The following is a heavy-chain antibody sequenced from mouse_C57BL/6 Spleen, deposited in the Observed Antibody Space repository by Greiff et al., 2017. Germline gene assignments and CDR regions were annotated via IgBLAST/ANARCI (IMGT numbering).Heavy chain of an antibody. CDR2: INPSNGGT. D-gene: IGHD1-1*01. J-gene: IGHJ2*01. CDR3: ARAGDTVRAYCYFDD. CDR1: GYTFTSYW. V-gene: IGHV1-53*01. Sequence: QVQLQQSGTELVKPGASVKLSCKASGYTFTSYWMHWVKQRPGQGLEWIGNINPSNGGTNYNEKFKSKATLTVDKSSSTAYMQLRSLTSEDYAVYYCARAGDTVRAYCYFDDWGKGTTLTVSS.